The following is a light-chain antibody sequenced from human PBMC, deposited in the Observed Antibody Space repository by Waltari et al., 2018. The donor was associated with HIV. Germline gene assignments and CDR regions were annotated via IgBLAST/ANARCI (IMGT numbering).Light chain of an antibody. V-gene: IGLV2-14*01. Sequence: QSALTQPASVSGSPGQTISISCAATSPDFGNFNYVSWYQRRPDKAPKLLIFEVTHRPSGLSDRFSGSKSGHTATLTISGLQAEDEGDYFCCSYTTTSTLVFGGGTKVTVL. CDR2: EVT. J-gene: IGLJ2*01. CDR1: SPDFGNFNY. CDR3: CSYTTTSTLV.